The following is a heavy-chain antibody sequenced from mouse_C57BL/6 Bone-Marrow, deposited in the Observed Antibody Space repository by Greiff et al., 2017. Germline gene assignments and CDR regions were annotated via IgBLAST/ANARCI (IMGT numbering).Heavy chain of an antibody. J-gene: IGHJ3*01. Sequence: QVQLQQSDAELVKPGASVKISCKVSGYTFTDHTIHWMKQRPEQGLEWIGYIYPRDGSTKYNEKLKGKATLTADKSSSTAYMQLNSLTSEDSSVYFCARRYEYGGAWFAYWGQGTLVTVSA. V-gene: IGHV1-78*01. D-gene: IGHD2-4*01. CDR3: ARRYEYGGAWFAY. CDR2: IYPRDGST. CDR1: GYTFTDHT.